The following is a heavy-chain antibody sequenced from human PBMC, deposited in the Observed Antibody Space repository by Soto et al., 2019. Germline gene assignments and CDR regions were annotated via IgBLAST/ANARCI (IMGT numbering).Heavy chain of an antibody. CDR1: VASFISSD. Sequence: PSETLSLACTVSVASFISSDWSWIRKPPGKGLEWIGYIYYSGSTNYNPSLKSRVTISVDTSKNQFSLKLSSVTAADTAVYYCARGLRYFDYWGQGTLVTVSS. D-gene: IGHD4-17*01. V-gene: IGHV4-59*01. CDR2: IYYSGST. J-gene: IGHJ4*02. CDR3: ARGLRYFDY.